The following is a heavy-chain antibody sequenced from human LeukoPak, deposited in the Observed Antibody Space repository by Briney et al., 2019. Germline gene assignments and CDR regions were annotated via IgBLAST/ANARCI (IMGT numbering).Heavy chain of an antibody. CDR3: AKDQVVATYYFDY. V-gene: IGHV3-30-3*01. CDR2: ISYDGSNK. J-gene: IGHJ4*02. D-gene: IGHD3-22*01. CDR1: GFTFSSYA. Sequence: GRSLRLSCAASGFTFSSYAMHWVRQAPGKGLEWVAVISYDGSNKYYADSVKGRFTISRDNSKNTLYLQMNSLRAEDTAVYYCAKDQVVATYYFDYWGQGTLVTVSS.